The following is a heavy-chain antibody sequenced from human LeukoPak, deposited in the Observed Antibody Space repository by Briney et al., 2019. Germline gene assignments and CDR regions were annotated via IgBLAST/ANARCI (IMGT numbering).Heavy chain of an antibody. J-gene: IGHJ5*02. V-gene: IGHV4-39*01. CDR2: IYYSGST. Sequence: SETLSLTCTVSGGSISGSNYYCGWIRQPPGKWLGFIGTIYYSGSTYYNSSLKSRVNISVDTSKNHFSLKVSSVTATDTAMYYCARHGALCTGGSCTRFDPWGQGTLVTVSS. CDR3: ARHGALCTGGSCTRFDP. D-gene: IGHD2-15*01. CDR1: GGSISGSNYY.